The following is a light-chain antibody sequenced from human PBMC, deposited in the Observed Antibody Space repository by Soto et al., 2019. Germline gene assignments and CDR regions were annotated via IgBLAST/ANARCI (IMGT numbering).Light chain of an antibody. Sequence: QSALTQPASVSGSPGQSITISCTGTSSDVGGYNYVSWYQQHPGKAPKLMIYEVSNRPSGVSNRFSGSKSGNTASLTISGLQAEDEADYYCSSYTSSSNADVFGTGTKLTVL. CDR3: SSYTSSSNADV. CDR2: EVS. J-gene: IGLJ1*01. V-gene: IGLV2-14*01. CDR1: SSDVGGYNY.